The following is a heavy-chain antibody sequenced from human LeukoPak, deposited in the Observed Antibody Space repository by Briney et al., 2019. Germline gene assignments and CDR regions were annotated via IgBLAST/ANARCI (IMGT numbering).Heavy chain of an antibody. CDR3: ARFVSRRKNFDY. CDR1: GDSVSNNNTA. V-gene: IGHV6-1*01. Sequence: SQTLSLTCVISGDSVSNNNTAWNWIRQSPSRGFEWLGRTYYRSKWNTDYAVSVKSRITINPDTSKNQFSLQLKSVTPEDTAVYYCARFVSRRKNFDYWGQGTLLTVSS. J-gene: IGHJ4*02. D-gene: IGHD1-14*01. CDR2: TYYRSKWNT.